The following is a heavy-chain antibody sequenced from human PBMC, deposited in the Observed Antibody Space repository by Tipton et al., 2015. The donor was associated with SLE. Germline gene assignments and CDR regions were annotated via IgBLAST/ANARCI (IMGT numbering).Heavy chain of an antibody. J-gene: IGHJ6*02. D-gene: IGHD5-24*01. Sequence: SLRLSCAASGLPFRNFWMSWVRQAPGKGLEWVANIKEDGSGEYYVDSVKGRFTISRDNAKNSLYLQMRSLGAEDTAFYYCATQDGYPWNAMGVWGQGTTVTVSS. CDR1: GLPFRNFW. CDR2: IKEDGSGE. CDR3: ATQDGYPWNAMGV. V-gene: IGHV3-7*03.